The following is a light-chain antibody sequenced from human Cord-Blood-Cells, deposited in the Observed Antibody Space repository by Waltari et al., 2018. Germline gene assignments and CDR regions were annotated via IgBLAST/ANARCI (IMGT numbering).Light chain of an antibody. Sequence: ENVLTQSPGTLSLPPGARAPLSCRASPMVSSSYLAWYQQKPGQAPRPLIYGASSRATGIPDRFSGSGSGTDFTLTISRLEPEDFAVYYCQQYGSSPITFGQGTRLEIK. V-gene: IGKV3-20*01. CDR2: GAS. J-gene: IGKJ5*01. CDR3: QQYGSSPIT. CDR1: PMVSSSY.